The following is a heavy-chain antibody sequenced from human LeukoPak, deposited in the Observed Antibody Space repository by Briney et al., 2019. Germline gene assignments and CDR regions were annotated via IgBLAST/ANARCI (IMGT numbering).Heavy chain of an antibody. D-gene: IGHD3-10*01. CDR3: ASYYGSGSFSYYMDV. CDR2: IIPIFGTA. J-gene: IGHJ6*03. Sequence: EASVKVSCKASGGTFSSYAISWVRQAPGQGLEWMGGIIPIFGTANYAQKFQGRVTITADESTSTAYMELSSLRSEDTAVYYCASYYGSGSFSYYMDVWGKGTTVTVSS. V-gene: IGHV1-69*13. CDR1: GGTFSSYA.